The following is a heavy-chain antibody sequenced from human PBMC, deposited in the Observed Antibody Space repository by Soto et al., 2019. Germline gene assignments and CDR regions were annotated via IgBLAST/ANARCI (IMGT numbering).Heavy chain of an antibody. CDR2: ISDGGDLT. V-gene: IGHV3-23*01. J-gene: IGHJ3*02. CDR3: ARWVIGISRAFDI. CDR1: GFAFSSHP. Sequence: GGSLRLSCAASGFAFSSHPMSWVRQDPEKELERVAGISDGGDLTYNAPSVRGRFTISRDNSSTTLYLQMNSLNAEDTGQYCGARWVIGISRAFDIWGPGTMVTVSS. D-gene: IGHD3-22*01.